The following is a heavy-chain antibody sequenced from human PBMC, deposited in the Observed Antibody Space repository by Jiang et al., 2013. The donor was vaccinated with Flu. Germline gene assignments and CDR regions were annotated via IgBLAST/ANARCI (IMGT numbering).Heavy chain of an antibody. D-gene: IGHD4-23*01. CDR2: IYPGDSDT. J-gene: IGHJ4*02. CDR3: ARVPDYGGNSGYFDY. Sequence: LKISCKGSGYSFTSYWIGWVRQMPGKGLEWMGIIYPGDSDTRYSPSFQGQVTISADKSISTAYLQWSSLKASDTAMYYCARVPDYGGNSGYFDYWGQGTLVTVSS. V-gene: IGHV5-51*01. CDR1: GYSFTSYW.